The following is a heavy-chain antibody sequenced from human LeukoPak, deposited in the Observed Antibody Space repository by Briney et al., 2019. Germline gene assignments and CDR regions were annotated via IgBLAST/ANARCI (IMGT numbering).Heavy chain of an antibody. Sequence: PGGSLRPSCAPSGFTSTTYGIPSVAQAPGTGLGGFSRINVDGSSTSYADSVKGRFTISRDNAKNTLYLQMNSLRAEDTAVYYCARVSYYDFWSGYPTDYWGQGTLVTVSS. CDR3: ARVSYYDFWSGYPTDY. CDR1: GFTSTTYG. J-gene: IGHJ4*02. D-gene: IGHD3-3*01. V-gene: IGHV3-74*01. CDR2: INVDGSST.